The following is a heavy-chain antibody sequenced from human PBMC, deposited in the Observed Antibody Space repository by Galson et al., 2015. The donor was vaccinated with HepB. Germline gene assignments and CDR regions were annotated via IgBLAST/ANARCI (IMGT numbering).Heavy chain of an antibody. V-gene: IGHV1-3*01. CDR2: INAGNGNT. CDR3: AREHRMAARDLINWFDP. Sequence: SVKVSCKASGYTFTTYAMHWVRQAPGQRLEWMGWINAGNGNTKYSQKFQGRVTITRDTSASTAYMELSSLRSEDTAVYYCAREHRMAARDLINWFDPWGQGTLVTVSS. CDR1: GYTFTTYA. D-gene: IGHD6-6*01. J-gene: IGHJ5*02.